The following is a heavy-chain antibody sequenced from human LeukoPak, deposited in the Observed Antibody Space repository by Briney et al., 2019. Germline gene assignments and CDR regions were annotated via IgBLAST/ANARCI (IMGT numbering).Heavy chain of an antibody. CDR3: ARVKCSSTSCHIDY. D-gene: IGHD2-2*01. CDR2: INTNTGNP. J-gene: IGHJ4*02. Sequence: ASVTVSCTASGYTFTSYAMNWVRQAPGQGLEWMGWINTNTGNPTYAQGFTGRFVFSLDTSVSTAYLQISSLKAEDTAVYYCARVKCSSTSCHIDYWGQGTLVTVSS. CDR1: GYTFTSYA. V-gene: IGHV7-4-1*02.